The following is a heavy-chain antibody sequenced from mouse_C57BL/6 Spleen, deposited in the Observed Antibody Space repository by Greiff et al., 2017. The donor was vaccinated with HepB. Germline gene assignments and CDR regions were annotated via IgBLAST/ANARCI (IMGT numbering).Heavy chain of an antibody. CDR2: IDPETGGT. CDR3: TRRGGITRAMDY. V-gene: IGHV1-15*01. D-gene: IGHD2-4*01. Sequence: VQLQQSGAELVRPGASVTLSCKASGYTFTDYEMHWVKQTPVHGLEWIGAIDPETGGTAYNQKFKGKAILTADKSSSPAYMELRSLTSEDSAVYYCTRRGGITRAMDYWGQGTSVTVSS. J-gene: IGHJ4*01. CDR1: GYTFTDYE.